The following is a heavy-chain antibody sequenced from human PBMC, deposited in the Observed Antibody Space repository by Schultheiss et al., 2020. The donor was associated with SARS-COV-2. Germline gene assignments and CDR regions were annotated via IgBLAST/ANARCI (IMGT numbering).Heavy chain of an antibody. D-gene: IGHD2-8*01. CDR2: IYHSGST. V-gene: IGHV4-38-2*01. CDR1: GYSISSGYY. J-gene: IGHJ4*02. Sequence: SETLSLTCAVSGYSISSGYYWGWIRQPPGKGLEWIGSIYHSGSTNYNPSLKSRVTISVDKSKNQFSLKLSSVTAADTAVYYCASYCTNGVCYHWGQGTLVTVSS. CDR3: ASYCTNGVCYH.